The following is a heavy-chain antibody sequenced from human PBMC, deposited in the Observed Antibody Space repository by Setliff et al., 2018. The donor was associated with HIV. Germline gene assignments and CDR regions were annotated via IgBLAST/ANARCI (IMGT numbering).Heavy chain of an antibody. CDR2: INHSGST. CDR1: GGSISSYY. J-gene: IGHJ4*02. D-gene: IGHD6-6*01. CDR3: ARGRHYSSSAPFAIDF. V-gene: IGHV4-34*01. Sequence: SETLSLTCTVSGGSISSYYWSWIRQSPGKGLEWIGEINHSGSTNYNPSLKSRVAISVDTSKNQFSVKLSSVTAADTAVYYCARGRHYSSSAPFAIDFWGQGMLVTVSS.